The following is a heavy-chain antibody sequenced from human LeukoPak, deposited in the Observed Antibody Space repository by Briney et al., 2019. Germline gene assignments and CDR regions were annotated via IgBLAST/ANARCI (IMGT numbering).Heavy chain of an antibody. V-gene: IGHV4-39*01. J-gene: IGHJ4*02. D-gene: IGHD4-17*01. CDR2: IYYSGST. CDR3: ARHRNEYDYGDYQVIDY. Sequence: SETLSLTCTVSGGSISSSSYYWGWIRQPPGKGLEWVGSIYYSGSTYYNPSLKSRVTISVDTSKNQFSLKLSSVTAADTAVYYCARHRNEYDYGDYQVIDYWGQGTLVTVSS. CDR1: GGSISSSSYY.